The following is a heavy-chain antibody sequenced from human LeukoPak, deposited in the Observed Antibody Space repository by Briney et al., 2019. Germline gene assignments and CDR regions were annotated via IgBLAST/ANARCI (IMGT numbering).Heavy chain of an antibody. CDR3: AILLSVNIVEWSPNDAFDI. D-gene: IGHD5-12*01. CDR2: IYYSGST. CDR1: GGSISSSSYY. Sequence: PSETLSLTCTVSGGSISSSSYYWGWIRQPPGKGLEWIGSIYYSGSTYYNPSLKSRVTISVDTSKNQFSLKLSSVTAADTAVYYCAILLSVNIVEWSPNDAFDIWGQGTMVTVSS. J-gene: IGHJ3*02. V-gene: IGHV4-39*01.